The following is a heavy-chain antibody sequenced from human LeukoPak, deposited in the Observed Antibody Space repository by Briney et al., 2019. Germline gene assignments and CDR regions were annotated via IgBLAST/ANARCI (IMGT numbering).Heavy chain of an antibody. V-gene: IGHV4-34*01. Sequence: SETLSLTCAVYGGSFSGYYWSWIRQPPGKGLESIGEINHSGSTNYNPSLKSRVTISVDTSKNQFSLKLSSVTAADTAVYYCARGAIHYYYYYMDVWGKGTTVTVSS. CDR1: GGSFSGYY. J-gene: IGHJ6*03. CDR3: ARGAIHYYYYYMDV. CDR2: INHSGST.